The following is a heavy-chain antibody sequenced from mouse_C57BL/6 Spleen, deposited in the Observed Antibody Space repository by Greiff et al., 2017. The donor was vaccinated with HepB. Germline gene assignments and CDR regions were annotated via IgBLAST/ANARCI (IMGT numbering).Heavy chain of an antibody. CDR1: GFTFSDYG. V-gene: IGHV5-17*01. CDR2: ISSGSSTI. J-gene: IGHJ2*01. D-gene: IGHD2-3*01. Sequence: DVMLVESGGGLVKPGGSLKLSCAASGFTFSDYGMHWVRQAPEKGLEWVAYISSGSSTIYYADTVKGRFTISRDNAKNTLFLQMTSLRSEDTAMYYCARNRDGYKGFDYWGQGTTLTVSS. CDR3: ARNRDGYKGFDY.